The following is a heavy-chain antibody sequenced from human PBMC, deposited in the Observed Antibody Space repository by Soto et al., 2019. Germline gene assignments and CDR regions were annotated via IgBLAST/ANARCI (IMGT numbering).Heavy chain of an antibody. J-gene: IGHJ6*02. CDR3: ASLIAAAGPPHSPRYYYGMDV. D-gene: IGHD6-13*01. CDR1: GGTFSGYA. CDR2: IIPIFGTA. V-gene: IGHV1-69*12. Sequence: QVQLVQSGAEVKKPGSSVKVSCKASGGTFSGYAISWVRQAPGQGLEWMGGIIPIFGTADYAQKFQGRVTITADESTSTAYMELSRLRSEDTAVYYCASLIAAAGPPHSPRYYYGMDVWGQGTTVTVSS.